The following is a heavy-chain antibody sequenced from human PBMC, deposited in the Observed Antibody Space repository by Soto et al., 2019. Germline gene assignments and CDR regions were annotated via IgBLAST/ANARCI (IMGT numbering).Heavy chain of an antibody. CDR3: ARAGDSSGWQRGYYYYMDV. CDR1: GYTFTSYA. D-gene: IGHD6-19*01. CDR2: INAGNGNT. J-gene: IGHJ6*03. Sequence: GSVKVSCKASGYTFTSYAMHWVRQAPGQRLEWMGWINAGNGNTKYSQKFQGRVTITRDTPASTAYMELSSLRSEDTAVYYCARAGDSSGWQRGYYYYMDVWGKGTTVTVSS. V-gene: IGHV1-3*01.